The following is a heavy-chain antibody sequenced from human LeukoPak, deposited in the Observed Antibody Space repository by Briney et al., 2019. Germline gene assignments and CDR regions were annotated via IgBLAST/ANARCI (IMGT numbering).Heavy chain of an antibody. Sequence: PGRSLRLSCAASGFTFSSYGMHWVRQAPVKGLEWVAVISYDGSNKYYADSVKGRFTISRDNSKNTLYLQMNSLRAEDTAVYYCAKWTFCSGYSGVDIWGQGTMVTVSS. CDR2: ISYDGSNK. D-gene: IGHD3-3*01. CDR3: AKWTFCSGYSGVDI. V-gene: IGHV3-30*18. CDR1: GFTFSSYG. J-gene: IGHJ3*02.